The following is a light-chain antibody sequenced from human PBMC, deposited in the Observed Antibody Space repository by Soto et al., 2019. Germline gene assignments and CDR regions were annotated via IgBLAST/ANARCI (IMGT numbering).Light chain of an antibody. J-gene: IGKJ5*01. CDR3: QQRSSWPRIT. CDR1: QSISSNS. CDR2: GAS. Sequence: EMVLTQSPGTLSLSPGERGTRSCRASQSISSNSLAWYQQKPGQAPRLFIYGASSRATGIPDRFIGSGSGTHFTLTISRLEPDDFAVYYCQQRSSWPRITFGQGTRLEIK. V-gene: IGKV3D-20*02.